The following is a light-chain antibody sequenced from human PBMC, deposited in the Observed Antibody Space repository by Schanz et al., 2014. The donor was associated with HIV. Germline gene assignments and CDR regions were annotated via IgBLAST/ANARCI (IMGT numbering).Light chain of an antibody. CDR3: GTWDSRMSVGFV. CDR1: SYSIGYNF. V-gene: IGLV1-51*01. CDR2: NNN. Sequence: QSVLTQPPSVSAAPGQRVTISCSGHSYSIGYNFVSWFQQLPGTAPKLLIYNNNQRPSEIPDRFSGSKSGASATLDITGLQTGDEADYYCGTWDSRMSVGFVFGSGTKLTV. J-gene: IGLJ1*01.